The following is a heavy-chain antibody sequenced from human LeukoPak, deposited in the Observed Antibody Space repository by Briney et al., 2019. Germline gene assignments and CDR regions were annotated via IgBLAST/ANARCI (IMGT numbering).Heavy chain of an antibody. CDR3: ARSTGLGVYYYGSGIDY. D-gene: IGHD3-10*01. CDR1: GGTFSSYA. J-gene: IGHJ4*02. Sequence: SVKVSCKASGGTFSSYAISWVRQAPGQGLEWMGGIIPIFGTANYAQKFQGRVTITADKSTCTAYMELSSLRSEDTAVYYCARSTGLGVYYYGSGIDYWGQGTLVTVSS. CDR2: IIPIFGTA. V-gene: IGHV1-69*06.